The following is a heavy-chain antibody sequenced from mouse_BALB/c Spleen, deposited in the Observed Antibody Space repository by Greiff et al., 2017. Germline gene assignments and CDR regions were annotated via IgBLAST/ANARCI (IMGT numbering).Heavy chain of an antibody. J-gene: IGHJ4*01. D-gene: IGHD2-2*01. CDR2: INPGSGGT. CDR1: GYAFTNYL. V-gene: IGHV1-54*01. Sequence: QVQLQQSGAELVRPGTSVKVSCKASGYAFTNYLIEWVKQRPGQGLEWIGVINPGSGGTNYNEKFKGKATLTADKSSSTAYMQLSSLTSEDSAVYFCARSYYGYDGYAMDYWGQGTSVTVSS. CDR3: ARSYYGYDGYAMDY.